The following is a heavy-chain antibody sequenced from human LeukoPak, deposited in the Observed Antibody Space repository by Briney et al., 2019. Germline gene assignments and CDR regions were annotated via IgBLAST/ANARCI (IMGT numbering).Heavy chain of an antibody. V-gene: IGHV3-48*03. CDR2: ISSGGGTI. CDR1: GFTFSSYE. CDR3: AKGGSPSCYSSSGY. D-gene: IGHD2-2*01. J-gene: IGHJ4*02. Sequence: GGSLRLSCAASGFTFSSYEMNWVRQAPGRGLEWVSYISSGGGTIYYADSVKGRFTISRDNSKNTLYLQMNSLRGEDTAVYYCAKGGSPSCYSSSGYWGQGTLVTVSS.